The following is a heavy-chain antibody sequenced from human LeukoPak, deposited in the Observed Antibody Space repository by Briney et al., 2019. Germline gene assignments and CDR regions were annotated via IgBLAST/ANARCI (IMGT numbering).Heavy chain of an antibody. CDR1: GGSINSYY. D-gene: IGHD3-10*01. J-gene: IGHJ5*02. V-gene: IGHV4-59*01. CDR3: ARGGYYGSGNDFRFDP. CDR2: IHYTGST. Sequence: PSETLSLTCTVSGGSINSYYWSWIRQSPGKGLECIGYIHYTGSTNYNLSLKSRVTISVETSKNQFSLKLKSVTAADTAVYYCARGGYYGSGNDFRFDPWGQGTLVTVSS.